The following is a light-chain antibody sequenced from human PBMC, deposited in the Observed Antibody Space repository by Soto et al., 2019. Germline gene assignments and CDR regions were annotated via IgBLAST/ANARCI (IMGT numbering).Light chain of an antibody. V-gene: IGKV3-15*01. J-gene: IGKJ5*01. CDR1: QSVTSN. Sequence: EIVMTQSPATLSVSPGDRATLSCRASQSVTSNLAWYQQKPRQATRLIIYGASTRANGIPARFSGSGSGTEFTLTISSLQSEDFAFYFCQQYNNWHPITFGQGTRLEIK. CDR3: QQYNNWHPIT. CDR2: GAS.